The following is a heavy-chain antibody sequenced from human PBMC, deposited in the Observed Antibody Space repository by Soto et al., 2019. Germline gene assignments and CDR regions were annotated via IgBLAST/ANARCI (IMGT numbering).Heavy chain of an antibody. Sequence: SETLSLTCAVSGGSISSSNWWTWVRLPPGKGLEWIGEIYPSGITNYSPSLKSRVTMSVDKSKDQFSLKLNSVTAADTAMYYCAREAYKRGATNPFFDYWGQGTLVTVSS. CDR1: GGSISSSNW. CDR2: IYPSGIT. V-gene: IGHV4-4*02. D-gene: IGHD1-26*01. CDR3: AREAYKRGATNPFFDY. J-gene: IGHJ4*02.